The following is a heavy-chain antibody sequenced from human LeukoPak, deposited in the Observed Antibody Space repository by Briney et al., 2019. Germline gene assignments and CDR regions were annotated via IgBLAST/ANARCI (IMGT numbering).Heavy chain of an antibody. J-gene: IGHJ4*02. CDR3: ARARIVGATTTEELDY. CDR1: GDSVSSNSAA. V-gene: IGHV6-1*01. D-gene: IGHD1-26*01. Sequence: SQTLSLTCAISGDSVSSNSAAWNWIRQSPSRGLEWLGRTYYRSKWYNDYAVSVKSRITINPDTSKNQFSLQLNSATPEDTAVYYCARARIVGATTTEELDYWGQGTLVTVSS. CDR2: TYYRSKWYN.